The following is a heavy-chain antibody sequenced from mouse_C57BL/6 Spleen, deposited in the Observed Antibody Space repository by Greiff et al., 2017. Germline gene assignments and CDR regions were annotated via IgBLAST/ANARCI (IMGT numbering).Heavy chain of an antibody. CDR3: ARVLVITTAGAMDY. J-gene: IGHJ4*01. D-gene: IGHD1-1*01. CDR2: IYPGGGGT. V-gene: IGHV1-54*01. CDR1: GYAFTNYL. Sequence: VQLQQSGAELVRPGTSVKVSCKASGYAFTNYLIEWVKQRPGQGLEWIGVIYPGGGGTNYNEKFKGKATLTAEKSSSTAYMQLSSLTSEDSAVYFCARVLVITTAGAMDYWGQGTSVTVSS.